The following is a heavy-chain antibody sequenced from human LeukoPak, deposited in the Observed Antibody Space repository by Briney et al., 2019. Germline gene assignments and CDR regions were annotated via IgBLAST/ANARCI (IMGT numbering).Heavy chain of an antibody. CDR2: INPNSGGT. Sequence: GASVKVSCKASGYTYTGYYMHWVRQAPGQGLEWMGWINPNSGGTNYAQKFQGRVTMTRDTSISTAYMELSRLRSDDTAVYYCAAGYCSSTSCQTQYYYYGMDVWGQGTTVTVSS. CDR1: GYTYTGYY. J-gene: IGHJ6*02. CDR3: AAGYCSSTSCQTQYYYYGMDV. V-gene: IGHV1-2*02. D-gene: IGHD2-2*01.